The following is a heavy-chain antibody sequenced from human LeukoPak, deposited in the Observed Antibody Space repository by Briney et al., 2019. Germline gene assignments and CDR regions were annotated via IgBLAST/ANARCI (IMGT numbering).Heavy chain of an antibody. D-gene: IGHD3-22*01. CDR1: GFSVSVNY. CDR3: ARIITMIVVQNMDV. J-gene: IGHJ6*03. Sequence: GGSLRLSCAASGFSVSVNYMSWVRQAPGKGLEWVSVLFASGYSKYADSVKGRFTISRDNSENTLYLQMNSLRAEDTAVYYCARIITMIVVQNMDVWGKGTTVTVSS. CDR2: LFASGYS. V-gene: IGHV3-66*01.